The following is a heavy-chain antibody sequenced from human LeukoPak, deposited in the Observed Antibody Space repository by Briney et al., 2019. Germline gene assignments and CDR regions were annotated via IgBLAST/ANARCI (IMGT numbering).Heavy chain of an antibody. CDR3: ARSRFLGYCSGGSCYIFDY. V-gene: IGHV1-69*05. Sequence: SVTVSCKSSGGTFSSYAISWVRQAPGQGLEWMGGIIPIFGTANYAQKFQGRVTITTDESTSTAYMELSSLRSEDTAVYYCARSRFLGYCSGGSCYIFDYWGQGTLVTVSS. J-gene: IGHJ4*02. D-gene: IGHD2-15*01. CDR1: GGTFSSYA. CDR2: IIPIFGTA.